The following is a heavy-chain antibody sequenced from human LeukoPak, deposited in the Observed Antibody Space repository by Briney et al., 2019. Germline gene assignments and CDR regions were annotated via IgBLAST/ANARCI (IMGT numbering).Heavy chain of an antibody. CDR1: GFTFSSYS. V-gene: IGHV3-21*01. Sequence: GGSLRLSCAASGFTFSSYSMNWVRQAPGKGLEWVSSISSSSSYIYYADSVKGRFTISRDNAKNSLYLQMNSLRAEDTAVYYCARQEAVRSLWESRPYHFDYWGQGTLVTVSS. D-gene: IGHD1-26*01. J-gene: IGHJ4*02. CDR2: ISSSSSYI. CDR3: ARQEAVRSLWESRPYHFDY.